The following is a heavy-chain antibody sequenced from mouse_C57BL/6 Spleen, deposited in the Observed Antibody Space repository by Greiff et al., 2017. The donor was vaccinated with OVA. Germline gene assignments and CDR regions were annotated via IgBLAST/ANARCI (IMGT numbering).Heavy chain of an antibody. CDR2: ISSGSSTI. CDR1: GFTFSDYG. Sequence: EVKVVESGGGLVKPGGSLKLSCAASGFTFSDYGMHWVRQAPEKGLEWVAYISSGSSTIYYADTVKGRFTLSIDTATNTLFLQLTSLRSEDTAVDYCGRGGLRQDYVDYWGQGTTLTVSS. V-gene: IGHV5-17*01. CDR3: GRGGLRQDYVDY. D-gene: IGHD2-2*01. J-gene: IGHJ2*01.